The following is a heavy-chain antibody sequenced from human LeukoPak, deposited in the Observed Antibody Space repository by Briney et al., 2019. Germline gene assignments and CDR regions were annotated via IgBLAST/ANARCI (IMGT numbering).Heavy chain of an antibody. CDR3: ARGISELAYCGGDCYPDWFDP. CDR2: IVVGSGNT. D-gene: IGHD2-21*02. V-gene: IGHV1-58*02. CDR1: GFTFTSSA. J-gene: IGHJ5*02. Sequence: SVKVSCKASGFTFTSSAMQWVRQARGQRLEWIGWIVVGSGNTNYAQKFQERVTITRDMSTSTAYMELSSLRSEDTAVYYCARGISELAYCGGDCYPDWFDPWGQGTLVTVSS.